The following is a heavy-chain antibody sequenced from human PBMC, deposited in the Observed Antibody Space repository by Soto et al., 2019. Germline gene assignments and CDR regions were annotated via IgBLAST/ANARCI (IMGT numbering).Heavy chain of an antibody. V-gene: IGHV3-33*01. D-gene: IGHD3-10*01. Sequence: QVQLVESGGGVIQPGRSLRLSCAASGFTFGSYGMHWVRQAPGKGPEWVAVIWYDGRKTYYADSVKGRFTISRDNPKNTLYLQMNRLRAEDTAVYYCARVAVWFGDYYYYGMDVWGQGTTVTVSS. CDR1: GFTFGSYG. CDR2: IWYDGRKT. J-gene: IGHJ6*02. CDR3: ARVAVWFGDYYYYGMDV.